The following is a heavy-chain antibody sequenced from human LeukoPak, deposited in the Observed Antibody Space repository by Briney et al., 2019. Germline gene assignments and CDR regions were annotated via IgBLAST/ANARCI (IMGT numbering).Heavy chain of an antibody. V-gene: IGHV3-23*01. CDR2: ISVSGGST. CDR1: GFTFSSYC. CDR3: AKVFFMDY. J-gene: IGHJ4*02. D-gene: IGHD2-8*01. Sequence: GGSLRLSCAASGFTFSSYCMSWVRQAPGKGLEWVAAISVSGGSTNYADSVKGRFTIYRDNSKNTLYMQMNSLRAEDTAVYYCAKVFFMDYWGQGTLVTVSP.